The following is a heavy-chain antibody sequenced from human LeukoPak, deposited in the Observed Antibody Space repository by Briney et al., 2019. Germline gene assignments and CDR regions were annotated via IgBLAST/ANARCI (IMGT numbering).Heavy chain of an antibody. CDR3: ARDTRLGGSYLGYYGMDV. CDR1: GGTFSSYA. D-gene: IGHD1-26*01. V-gene: IGHV1-69*13. Sequence: EASVKVSCKASGGTFSSYAISWVRQAPGQGLEWMGGIIPIFGTANYAQKFQGRVTITADESTSTAYMELSSLRSEDTAVYYCARDTRLGGSYLGYYGMDVWGQGTTVTVSS. J-gene: IGHJ6*02. CDR2: IIPIFGTA.